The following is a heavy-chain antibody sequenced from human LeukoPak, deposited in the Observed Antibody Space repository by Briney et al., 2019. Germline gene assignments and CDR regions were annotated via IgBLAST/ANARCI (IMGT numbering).Heavy chain of an antibody. CDR1: GFTFTTYW. CDR2: ISGSGYST. V-gene: IGHV3-23*01. Sequence: GGSLGLSCAASGFTFTTYWMSWVRQAPGKGLEWVSAISGSGYSTYYADSVKGRFTISRDNSKNTLYLQMNSLRAEDTALYFCAQWSRYFDYWGQGTLVTVSS. D-gene: IGHD1-26*01. J-gene: IGHJ4*02. CDR3: AQWSRYFDY.